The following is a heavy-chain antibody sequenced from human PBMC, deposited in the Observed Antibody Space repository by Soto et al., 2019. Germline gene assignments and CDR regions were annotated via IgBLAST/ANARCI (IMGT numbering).Heavy chain of an antibody. CDR3: AREFTMLDFDY. J-gene: IGHJ4*02. D-gene: IGHD3-22*01. CDR1: GFTFSSYA. V-gene: IGHV3-30-3*01. CDR2: ISYDGSNK. Sequence: SLRLSCAASGFTFSSYAMHWVRQAPGKGLEWVAVISYDGSNKCYADSVKGRFTISRDNSKNTLYLQMNSLRAEDTAVYYCAREFTMLDFDYWGQGTLVTVSS.